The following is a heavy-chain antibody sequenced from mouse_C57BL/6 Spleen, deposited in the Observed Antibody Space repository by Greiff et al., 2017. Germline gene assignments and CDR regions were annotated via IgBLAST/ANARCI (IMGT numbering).Heavy chain of an antibody. V-gene: IGHV5-4*01. Sequence: EVKLVESGGGLVKPGGSLKLSCAASGFTFSGYAMSWVRQTPEKRLEWVATISDGGSYTYYPDNVKGRFTISRDNAKNNLYLQMSHLKSEDTAMYYCARDRTRYGSSYPYAMDYWGQGTSVTVSS. CDR3: ARDRTRYGSSYPYAMDY. D-gene: IGHD1-1*01. J-gene: IGHJ4*01. CDR2: ISDGGSYT. CDR1: GFTFSGYA.